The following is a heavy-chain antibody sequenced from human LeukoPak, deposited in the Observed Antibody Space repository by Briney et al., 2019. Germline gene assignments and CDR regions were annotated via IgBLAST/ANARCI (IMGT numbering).Heavy chain of an antibody. CDR1: GYSFTTYW. D-gene: IGHD5-12*01. CDR2: IYPGDPAT. J-gene: IGHJ4*02. CDR3: AIIAGGGYTLDY. Sequence: GESLQISCQASGYSFTTYWIGLVRQMPGKGLEWMGIIYPGDPATKYSPSSQGHVTISADKYITTAYLQWNILKASDTAMYYCAIIAGGGYTLDYWGQGTLVTVSS. V-gene: IGHV5-51*01.